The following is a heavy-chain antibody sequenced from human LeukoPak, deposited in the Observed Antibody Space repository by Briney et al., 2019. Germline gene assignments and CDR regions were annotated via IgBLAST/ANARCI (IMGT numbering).Heavy chain of an antibody. Sequence: ASVKVSCTASGYTFISYGISWVRQAPGQGLEWMGRINPNSGGTNYAQKFQGRVTMTRDTSISTAYMELSRLRSDDTAVYYCARDHAYTAMEGGAYYYYYYGMDVWGQGTTVTVSS. CDR1: GYTFISYG. CDR2: INPNSGGT. V-gene: IGHV1-2*06. D-gene: IGHD5-18*01. CDR3: ARDHAYTAMEGGAYYYYYYGMDV. J-gene: IGHJ6*02.